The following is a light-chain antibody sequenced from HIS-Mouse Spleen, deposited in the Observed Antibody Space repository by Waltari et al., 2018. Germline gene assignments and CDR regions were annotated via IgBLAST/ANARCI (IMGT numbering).Light chain of an antibody. V-gene: IGLV3-21*03. CDR2: DDS. CDR1: NIGSKS. CDR3: QVWDSSSDHVV. Sequence: SYVLTQPPSVSVAPGKTARITCGGNNIGSKSVHWYQQKPGQAPVLVVYDDSDRPSGIPGGCAGSKSGNTATLTISRVEAGDEADYYCQVWDSSSDHVVFGGGTKLTVL. J-gene: IGLJ2*01.